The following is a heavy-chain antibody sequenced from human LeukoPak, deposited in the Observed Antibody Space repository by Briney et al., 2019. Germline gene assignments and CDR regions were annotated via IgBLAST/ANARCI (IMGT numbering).Heavy chain of an antibody. CDR1: GFTFSSYG. CDR3: AKDDWKPFDY. V-gene: IGHV3-30*02. CDR2: IRYDGSNK. J-gene: IGHJ4*02. D-gene: IGHD1-1*01. Sequence: GGSLRLSCAASGFTFSSYGMHWVRQAPGKGLEWVAFIRYDGSNKYYADSVKGRFTISRDNSKNTLYLQMNSLRAEDTAVYYCAKDDWKPFDYWGREPWSPSPQ.